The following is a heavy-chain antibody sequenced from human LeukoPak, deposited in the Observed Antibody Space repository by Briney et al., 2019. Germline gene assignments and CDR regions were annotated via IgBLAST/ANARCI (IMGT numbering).Heavy chain of an antibody. CDR2: ISNSGIT. D-gene: IGHD6-13*01. CDR1: GASISTYY. V-gene: IGHV4-59*01. Sequence: PSETLSLTCTVSGASISTYYWNWIRQPPGKGLEWIGVISNSGITTYNPSLKSRVAISVDSSKSQFSLKLNSVTSADTAVYYCGRSGGYSSSWALWGQGTLVTVSS. J-gene: IGHJ4*02. CDR3: GRSGGYSSSWAL.